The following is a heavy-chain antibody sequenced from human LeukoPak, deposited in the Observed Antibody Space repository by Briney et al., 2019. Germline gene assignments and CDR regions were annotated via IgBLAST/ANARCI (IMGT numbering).Heavy chain of an antibody. CDR2: IYPGDSDT. Sequence: GESLKISCKGSGYSFTNYWIGWVRLMPGKGLEWMGIIYPGDSDTRYSPSFQGQVTISADKSISTAYLQWSSLKASDTAMYYCARRTDRSFWYLDYWGQGTLVIVPS. J-gene: IGHJ4*02. CDR1: GYSFTNYW. CDR3: ARRTDRSFWYLDY. V-gene: IGHV5-51*01.